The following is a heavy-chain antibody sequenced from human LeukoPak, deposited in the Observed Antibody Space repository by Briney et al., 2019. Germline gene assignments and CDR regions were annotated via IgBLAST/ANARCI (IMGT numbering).Heavy chain of an antibody. J-gene: IGHJ4*02. CDR2: IWYDGNNK. CDR3: AREHTTVTSLLDY. V-gene: IGHV3-33*08. D-gene: IGHD4-17*01. Sequence: GGSLRLSCATSGFTFNSYGIHWVRQAPGKGLEWVAVIWYDGNNKYYADSVKGRFTISRDSSKNTMYLQMNSLRAEDTAVYYCAREHTTVTSLLDYWGQGTLVTVSS. CDR1: GFTFNSYG.